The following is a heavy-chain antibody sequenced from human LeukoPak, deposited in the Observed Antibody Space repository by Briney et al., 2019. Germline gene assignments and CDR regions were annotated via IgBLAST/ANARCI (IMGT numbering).Heavy chain of an antibody. Sequence: GGSLRLSCAASGFTFSSYGMHWVRQAPGKGLEWVAVIGYDGSNKYYADSVKGRFTISRDNSKNTLYLQMNSLRAEDTAVYYCARAPIPRRHSGSSVTGFYFDYWGQGTLVTVSS. D-gene: IGHD1-26*01. V-gene: IGHV3-33*01. CDR3: ARAPIPRRHSGSSVTGFYFDY. CDR2: IGYDGSNK. J-gene: IGHJ4*02. CDR1: GFTFSSYG.